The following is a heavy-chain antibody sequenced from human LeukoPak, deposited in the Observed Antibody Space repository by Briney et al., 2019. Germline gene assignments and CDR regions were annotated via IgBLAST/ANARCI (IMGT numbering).Heavy chain of an antibody. V-gene: IGHV1-69*13. CDR1: GGGFISYG. J-gene: IGHJ4*02. D-gene: IGHD6-13*01. CDR3: ASHSSWRSYYFDY. CDR2: IIPIFGTA. Sequence: SVKVSCKASGGGFISYGISWVRQAPGQGLEWMGGIIPIFGTANYAQKFQGRVTITADESTSTAYMELSSLRSEDTAVYYCASHSSWRSYYFDYWGQGTLVTVSS.